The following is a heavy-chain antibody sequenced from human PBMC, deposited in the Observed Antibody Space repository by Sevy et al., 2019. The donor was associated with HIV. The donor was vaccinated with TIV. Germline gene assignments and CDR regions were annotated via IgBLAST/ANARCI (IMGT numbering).Heavy chain of an antibody. J-gene: IGHJ3*02. CDR2: ISGISNYI. CDR1: GFTFSSYS. V-gene: IGHV3-21*06. CDR3: ARTGCSITSCLTADASDI. D-gene: IGHD2-2*01. Sequence: GGSLRLSCSASGFTFSSYSMNWVRQAPGKGLEWVSSISGISNYIYYADSVKGRFTISRDNAKSSLYLQMNSLRAEDTAVYYCARTGCSITSCLTADASDIWGQGTLVTVSS.